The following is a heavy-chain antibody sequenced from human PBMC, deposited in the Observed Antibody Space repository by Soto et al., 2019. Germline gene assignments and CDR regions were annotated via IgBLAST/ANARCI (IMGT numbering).Heavy chain of an antibody. Sequence: ASVTVSCTASGYTFTDYYFHWVRQAPGQGLEWMAWINLKSGDTKYAQKFQGRVTMTRDTSINTANMGLTSLTYDDTAIYYCARSSGSYSYYGMDVWGQGTTVTVSS. CDR1: GYTFTDYY. CDR2: INLKSGDT. J-gene: IGHJ6*02. CDR3: ARSSGSYSYYGMDV. V-gene: IGHV1-2*02. D-gene: IGHD1-26*01.